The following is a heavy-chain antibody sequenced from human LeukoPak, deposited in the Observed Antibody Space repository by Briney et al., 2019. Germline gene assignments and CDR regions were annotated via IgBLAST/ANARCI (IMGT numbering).Heavy chain of an antibody. CDR2: ISANNGNT. CDR1: GHPFTTYG. D-gene: IGHD2-21*01. CDR3: ARTVGDRADP. Sequence: ASVKVSCKASGHPFTTYGFIWVRQAPGLGLEWMGWISANNGNTKYGQKFQGRVTMTTDTTTETAYMELRSLRFDDTAIYYCARTVGDRADPWGQGSLVTVSS. V-gene: IGHV1-18*01. J-gene: IGHJ5*02.